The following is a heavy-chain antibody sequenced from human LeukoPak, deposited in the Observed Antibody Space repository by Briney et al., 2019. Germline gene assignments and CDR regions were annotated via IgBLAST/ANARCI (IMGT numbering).Heavy chain of an antibody. J-gene: IGHJ6*03. V-gene: IGHV1-69*13. CDR1: GGTFNSYA. CDR3: ATLKGGGNWNHDNYYYMDV. Sequence: SVKVSCKASGGTFNSYAISWVRQAPGQGLEWMGGIIPIFGIANYAQKFQGRVTITADESTNTADESTSTDYMELSSLRSEDTAVSYCATLKGGGNWNHDNYYYMDVWGKGTTVTVSS. D-gene: IGHD1-14*01. CDR2: IIPIFGIA.